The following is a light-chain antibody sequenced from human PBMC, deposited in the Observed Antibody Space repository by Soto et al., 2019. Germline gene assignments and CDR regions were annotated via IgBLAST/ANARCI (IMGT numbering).Light chain of an antibody. J-gene: IGKJ1*01. V-gene: IGKV1-5*01. CDR2: DAS. CDR1: QPISSW. CDR3: QHYNSYSEA. Sequence: DIQMTHSPPTLSASVGDIVTITCRASQPISSWLAWYHQKPGKAPKLLIYDASNLESGVPSRFSGSGSGTEFTLTISSLQPDDFATYYCQHYNSYSEAFGQGTKVDIK.